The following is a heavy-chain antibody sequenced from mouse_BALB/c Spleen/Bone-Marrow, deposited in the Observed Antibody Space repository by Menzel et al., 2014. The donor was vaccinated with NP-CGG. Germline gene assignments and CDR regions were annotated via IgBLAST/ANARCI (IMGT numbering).Heavy chain of an antibody. D-gene: IGHD2-4*01. CDR2: ISSGSSTI. CDR3: ARSPYDYAAMDY. Sequence: EVQLVESGGGLVQPGGSRKLSCAASGFTFSSFGMHWVRQAPEKGLEWVAYISSGSSTIYYADTVEGRFTISRDNPKNTLFLQMTSLRSEDTAMYYCARSPYDYAAMDYWGQGTSVTVSS. CDR1: GFTFSSFG. J-gene: IGHJ4*01. V-gene: IGHV5-17*02.